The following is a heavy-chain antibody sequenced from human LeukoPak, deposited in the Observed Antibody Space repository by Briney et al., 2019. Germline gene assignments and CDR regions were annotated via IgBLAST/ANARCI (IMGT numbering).Heavy chain of an antibody. V-gene: IGHV3-23*01. CDR2: INVGGRT. CDR1: GLTFRDYV. D-gene: IGHD5-24*01. CDR3: AKDVPSMAAPFDH. Sequence: GLSLRLSCAASGLTFRDYVMTWVRQAPGKGLEWVSTINVGGRTDYADSVKGRFTISRDNSNNTLYLQMSSLRVDDTAVYYCAKDVPSMAAPFDHWGQGALVTVSS. J-gene: IGHJ4*02.